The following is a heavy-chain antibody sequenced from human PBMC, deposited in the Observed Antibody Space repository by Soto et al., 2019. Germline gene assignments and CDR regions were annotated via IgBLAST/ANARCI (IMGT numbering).Heavy chain of an antibody. V-gene: IGHV4-61*01. CDR1: GDSVSSATYY. Sequence: PSDTLSLTCSVSGDSVSSATYYCSLILQPPGKALEWIGSIYYSGSTNYNPSLRSRVIMSVDTSKNQFSLNLSSVTAADTAVYYCERDLGTADKHNWLDPWGQGTLVTAPQ. CDR2: IYYSGST. CDR3: ERDLGTADKHNWLDP. D-gene: IGHD1-7*01. J-gene: IGHJ5*02.